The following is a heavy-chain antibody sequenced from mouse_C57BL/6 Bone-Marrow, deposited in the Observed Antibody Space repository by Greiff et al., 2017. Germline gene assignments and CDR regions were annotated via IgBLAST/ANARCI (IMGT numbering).Heavy chain of an antibody. CDR3: ARTYYSNSRFAY. D-gene: IGHD2-5*01. J-gene: IGHJ3*01. CDR1: GYTFTSYW. CDR2: IDPSDSYT. V-gene: IGHV1-59*01. Sequence: QVQLQQPGAELVRPGTSVKLSCKASGYTFTSYWMHWVKQRPGQGLEWIGVIDPSDSYTNYNQKFKGKATLTVDTSSSTAYMQLSSLTSADSAVYYGARTYYSNSRFAYWGQGTLVTVSA.